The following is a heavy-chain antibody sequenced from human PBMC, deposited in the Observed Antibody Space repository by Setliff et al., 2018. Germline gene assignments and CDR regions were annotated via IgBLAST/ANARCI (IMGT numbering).Heavy chain of an antibody. CDR2: INPSGGST. V-gene: IGHV1-46*01. D-gene: IGHD3-3*01. CDR3: ARDLVNWSGRLLEWLGSGYFDY. CDR1: GYTFTSYY. J-gene: IGHJ4*02. Sequence: RASVKVSCKASGYTFTSYYMHWVRQAPGQGLEWMGIINPSGGSTSYAQKFQGRVTMTRDTSTSTVYMELSSLRSEDTAVYYCARDLVNWSGRLLEWLGSGYFDYWGQGTLVTVSS.